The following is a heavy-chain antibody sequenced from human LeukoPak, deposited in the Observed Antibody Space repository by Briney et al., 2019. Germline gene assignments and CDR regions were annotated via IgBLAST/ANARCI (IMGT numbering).Heavy chain of an antibody. CDR1: GFTFGDYA. D-gene: IGHD3-22*01. CDR2: IRSKTYGGTT. V-gene: IGHV3-49*03. J-gene: IGHJ5*02. CDR3: ARANGLIVVA. Sequence: PGGSLRLSCTPSGFTFGDYAMSWFRQAPGKGLEWVGFIRSKTYGGTTEYAASVKGRFTISRDDSRTIAYLQMNSLRAEDTAVYYCARANGLIVVAWGQGTLVTVSS.